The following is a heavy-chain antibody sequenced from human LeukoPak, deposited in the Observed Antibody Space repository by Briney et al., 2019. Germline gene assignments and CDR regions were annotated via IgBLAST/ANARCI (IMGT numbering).Heavy chain of an antibody. CDR1: GYIFTNYW. Sequence: GESLKISCKGSGYIFTNYWIGWVRQMPGKGVEWMGIIYPGDSDTRYSPSFQGQVTISADKSISTAYLQWSSLKASDTDMYYCARHRRGCSGGSCYSGGVDYWGQGTLVTVSS. V-gene: IGHV5-51*01. CDR3: ARHRRGCSGGSCYSGGVDY. J-gene: IGHJ4*02. CDR2: IYPGDSDT. D-gene: IGHD2-15*01.